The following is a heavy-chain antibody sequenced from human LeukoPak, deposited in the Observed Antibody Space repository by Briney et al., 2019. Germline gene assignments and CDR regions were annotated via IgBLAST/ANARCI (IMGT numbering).Heavy chain of an antibody. J-gene: IGHJ3*02. CDR1: GFSFSDYY. CDR3: AKAVLEGAFDI. Sequence: GGSLRLSCTVSGFSFSDYYMSWFRQAPGKGLEWVSYISSSSTTIYYADSVKGRFTIFRDNARYSLFLQMNSLRAEDTTVYYCAKAVLEGAFDIWGQGTMVTVSS. CDR2: ISSSSTTI. D-gene: IGHD2/OR15-2a*01. V-gene: IGHV3-11*01.